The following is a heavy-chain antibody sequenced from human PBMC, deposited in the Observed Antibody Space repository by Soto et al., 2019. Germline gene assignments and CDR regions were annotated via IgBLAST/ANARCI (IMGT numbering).Heavy chain of an antibody. Sequence: EVQLLQSGGGLVQPGGSLRLSCAGSGFTFSNYAMSWVRQAPGKGLEWVSAISSAVNTYYADSVKGRFTISSDNSKNTLCLQMNSLRAEDTSVYYCARQVRDGTSSPYYFVYWGQGTLVTVSS. CDR2: ISSAVNT. CDR1: GFTFSNYA. J-gene: IGHJ4*02. D-gene: IGHD6-6*01. CDR3: ARQVRDGTSSPYYFVY. V-gene: IGHV3-23*01.